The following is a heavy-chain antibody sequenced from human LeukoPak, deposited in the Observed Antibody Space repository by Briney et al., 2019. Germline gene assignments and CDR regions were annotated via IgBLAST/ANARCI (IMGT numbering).Heavy chain of an antibody. V-gene: IGHV3-30-3*01. CDR2: ISYDGSNS. CDR3: AGVDTAIIRDGLWYFDL. J-gene: IGHJ2*01. D-gene: IGHD5-18*01. Sequence: GGSLRLPCAASGFTFSSYTMQWVRQAPGKGLEWVAVISYDGSNSYYADSVKGRFTISRDNSKNTLYLQMNSLRAEDTAVYYCAGVDTAIIRDGLWYFDLWGRGTLVTVSS. CDR1: GFTFSSYT.